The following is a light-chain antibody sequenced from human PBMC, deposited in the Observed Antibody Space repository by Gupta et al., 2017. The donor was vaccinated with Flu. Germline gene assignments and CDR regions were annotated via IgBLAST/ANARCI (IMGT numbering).Light chain of an antibody. CDR1: NSDVGTYNY. V-gene: IGLV2-14*01. Sequence: QSALTQPASVSGSPGQSITISCTGTNSDVGTYNYVSWYQQPPGKAPKLMICEVSNRPSGVSSRFSGSKSGNTASLTISGLQAEDEAVCYCSSRTSSSTLVFGGGTKLTVL. J-gene: IGLJ3*02. CDR3: SSRTSSSTLV. CDR2: EVS.